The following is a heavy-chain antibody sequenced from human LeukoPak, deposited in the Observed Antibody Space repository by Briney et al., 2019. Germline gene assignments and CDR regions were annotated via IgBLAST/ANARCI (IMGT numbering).Heavy chain of an antibody. J-gene: IGHJ4*02. V-gene: IGHV1-3*01. D-gene: IGHD3-9*01. CDR1: GYTLTSYA. CDR2: INAGNGNT. Sequence: ASVKVSCKASGYTLTSYAMHWVRQAPGQRLEWMGWINAGNGNTKYSQKFQGRVTITRDTSASTAYMGLSSLRSEDTAVYYCASYDILTGYYNYWGQGTLVTVSS. CDR3: ASYDILTGYYNY.